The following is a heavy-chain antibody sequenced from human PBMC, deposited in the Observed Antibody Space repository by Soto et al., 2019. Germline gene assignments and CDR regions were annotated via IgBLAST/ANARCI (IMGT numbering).Heavy chain of an antibody. Sequence: GGSLRLSCAASGFTFSDYXMSXIRQAPGKGLEWVSYISSSGSTIYYADSVKGRFTISRDNAKNSLYLQMNSLRAEDTAVYYCASRGAAPEGVQFDPWGQGTLVTVSS. V-gene: IGHV3-11*01. CDR1: GFTFSDYX. D-gene: IGHD6-13*01. CDR3: ASRGAAPEGVQFDP. CDR2: ISSSGSTI. J-gene: IGHJ5*02.